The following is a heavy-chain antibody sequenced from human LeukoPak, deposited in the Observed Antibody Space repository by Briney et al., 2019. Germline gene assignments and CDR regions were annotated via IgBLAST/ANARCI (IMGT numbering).Heavy chain of an antibody. Sequence: GSLRLSCAASGFTFSSYAMSWIRQPSGKGLEWIGSIYYSGSTYYNPSLKSRVTISVDTSKNQFSLKLSSVTAADTAVYYCARPCGGDCYSAFDIWGQGTMVTVSS. CDR3: ARPCGGDCYSAFDI. J-gene: IGHJ3*02. V-gene: IGHV4-38-2*01. CDR2: IYYSGST. CDR1: GFTFSSYA. D-gene: IGHD2-21*02.